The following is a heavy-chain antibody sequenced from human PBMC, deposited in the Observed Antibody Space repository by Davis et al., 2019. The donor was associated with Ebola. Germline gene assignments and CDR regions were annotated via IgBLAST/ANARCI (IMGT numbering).Heavy chain of an antibody. J-gene: IGHJ6*02. D-gene: IGHD1-26*01. CDR2: ITSSSSTI. Sequence: GESLKISCAASGFTFSSYSMNWVRQAPGKGLEWISYITSSSSTIYYADSVKGRFTISRDNAKNSLYLQMHSLRDEDSAVYYCARGRKWERYYYYYGMDVWGQGTTVTVSS. CDR3: ARGRKWERYYYYYGMDV. V-gene: IGHV3-48*02. CDR1: GFTFSSYS.